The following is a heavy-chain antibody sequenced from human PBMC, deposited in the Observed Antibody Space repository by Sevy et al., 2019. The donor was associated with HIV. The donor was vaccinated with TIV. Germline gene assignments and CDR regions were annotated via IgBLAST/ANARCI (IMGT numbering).Heavy chain of an antibody. V-gene: IGHV1-46*01. CDR2: IDPSGGGT. Sequence: ASVKVSCKASGYTFTRYYMHWVRQAPGQGLEWMGIIDPSGGGTTYAQKFQGRVSMTRDTSTSTAYMDLTSLRSEETAVYYCASYTTGSRGDYWGQGSQVTVSS. CDR3: ASYTTGSRGDY. J-gene: IGHJ4*02. D-gene: IGHD1-1*01. CDR1: GYTFTRYY.